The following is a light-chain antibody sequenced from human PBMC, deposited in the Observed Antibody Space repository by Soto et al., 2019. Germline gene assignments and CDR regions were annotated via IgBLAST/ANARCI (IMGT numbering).Light chain of an antibody. V-gene: IGKV1-33*01. Sequence: DIQMTQSPSSLFASVGDRVTITCQATQDINIYLNWYQQKPGKAPNLLIYDASNLEIGVPSRFSGSGSGTHFTFTISSLQTEDIGTYYCQQDDSRPITFGRGTRLEI. J-gene: IGKJ5*01. CDR2: DAS. CDR3: QQDDSRPIT. CDR1: QDINIY.